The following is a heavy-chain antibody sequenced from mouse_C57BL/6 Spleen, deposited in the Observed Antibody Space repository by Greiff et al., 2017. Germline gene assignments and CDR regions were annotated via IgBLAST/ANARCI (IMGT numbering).Heavy chain of an antibody. CDR2: INPGSGGT. V-gene: IGHV1-54*01. D-gene: IGHD4-1*01. J-gene: IGHJ2*01. Sequence: VQLQQSGAELVRPGTSVKVSCKASGYAFTNYLIEWVKQRPGQGLEWIGVINPGSGGTNYNKKFKGKATLTAEKSSSTAYMQLSSLTSEDSAVYFCASWGDYFDYWGQGTTLTVSS. CDR1: GYAFTNYL. CDR3: ASWGDYFDY.